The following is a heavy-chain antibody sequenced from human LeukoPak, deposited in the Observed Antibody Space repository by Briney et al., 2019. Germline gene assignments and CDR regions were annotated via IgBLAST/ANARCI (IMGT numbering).Heavy chain of an antibody. CDR2: VDPEDGEI. V-gene: IGHV1-69-2*01. CDR1: GYTITPHY. J-gene: IGHJ6*03. Sequence: GATVTLSLKSSGYTITPHYMHWVRQAPGKGLEWVGRVDPEDGEIIYAEKFQGRLTISADTSTDTGFMELSSLESEDTAMYYCATTLRGWYLDVWGKGTTVIVTS. D-gene: IGHD6-19*01. CDR3: ATTLRGWYLDV.